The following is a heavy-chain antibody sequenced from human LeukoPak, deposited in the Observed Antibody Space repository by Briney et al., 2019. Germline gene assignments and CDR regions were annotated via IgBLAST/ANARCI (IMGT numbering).Heavy chain of an antibody. J-gene: IGHJ4*02. CDR1: GGSFSGYY. Sequence: SETLSLTCAVYGGSFSGYYWSWIRQPPGKGLEWIGEISHSGSTNYNPSLKSRVTISVDTSKKQFSLKLRSVTAADTAVYYCARGRYYGSGSYYYQPFDYWGQGTLVTVSS. D-gene: IGHD3-10*01. CDR3: ARGRYYGSGSYYYQPFDY. CDR2: ISHSGST. V-gene: IGHV4-34*01.